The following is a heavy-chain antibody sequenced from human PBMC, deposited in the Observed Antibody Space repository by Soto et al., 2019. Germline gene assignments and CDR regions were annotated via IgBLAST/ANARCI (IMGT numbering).Heavy chain of an antibody. Sequence: QVPLVQSGAELKKPGASVKVSCKASGYTLTSYGIRWVRQAPGQGPEGMGWISPYNGNTNYAQKFQGRGTMSADTSTSKAYMELSSLSSDDTAVYYCARAYCSGGRCYYYMDVWGKGTTVTVSS. D-gene: IGHD2-15*01. CDR2: ISPYNGNT. CDR1: GYTLTSYG. J-gene: IGHJ6*03. CDR3: ARAYCSGGRCYYYMDV. V-gene: IGHV1-18*01.